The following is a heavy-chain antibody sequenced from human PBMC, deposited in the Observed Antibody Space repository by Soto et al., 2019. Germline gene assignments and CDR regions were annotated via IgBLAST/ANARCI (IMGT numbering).Heavy chain of an antibody. CDR1: GFTFSAYA. Sequence: MRLSCVASGFTFSAYAMAWVRQTPGKGLEGVSSISGNSDYTFYADSVKGRFTIFRDNSKNTLYLEMNSLRVEDTAVYYCASPKVTSSWSSDYWGQGTLVTVSS. CDR3: ASPKVTSSWSSDY. D-gene: IGHD6-13*01. J-gene: IGHJ4*02. CDR2: ISGNSDYT. V-gene: IGHV3-23*01.